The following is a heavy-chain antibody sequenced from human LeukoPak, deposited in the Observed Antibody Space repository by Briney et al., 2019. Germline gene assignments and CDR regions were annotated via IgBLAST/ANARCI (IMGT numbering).Heavy chain of an antibody. D-gene: IGHD6-19*01. CDR1: GYSLSSGYY. CDR2: IYHSGST. Sequence: SETLSLTCTVSGYSLSSGYYWGWTRRPPGKGLEWIGSIYHSGSTYYNPSLKRGVTISVDTSKNQFSLKLSSVTAADTAVYYCARGGSSGWYGPLDYWGQGTLVTVSS. CDR3: ARGGSSGWYGPLDY. V-gene: IGHV4-38-2*02. J-gene: IGHJ4*02.